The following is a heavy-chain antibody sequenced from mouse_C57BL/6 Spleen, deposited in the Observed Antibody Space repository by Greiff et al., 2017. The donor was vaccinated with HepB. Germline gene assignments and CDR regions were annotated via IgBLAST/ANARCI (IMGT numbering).Heavy chain of an antibody. CDR1: GFTFSDYG. D-gene: IGHD1-1*01. J-gene: IGHJ2*01. CDR3: ARGYYYGSSYFFDY. V-gene: IGHV5-17*01. CDR2: ISSGSSTI. Sequence: EVKVVESGGGLVKPGGSLKLSCAASGFTFSDYGMHWVRQAPEKGLEWVAYISSGSSTIYYADTVKGRFTISRDNAKNTLFLQMTSLRSEDTAMYYCARGYYYGSSYFFDYWGQGTTLTVSS.